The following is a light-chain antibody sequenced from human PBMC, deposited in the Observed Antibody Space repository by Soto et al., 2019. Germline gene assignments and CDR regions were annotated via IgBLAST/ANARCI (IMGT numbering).Light chain of an antibody. V-gene: IGLV2-14*01. J-gene: IGLJ2*01. CDR2: DVS. CDR1: SSDVGSYHY. Sequence: QSALTQPASVSGSPGQSITISCTGTSSDVGSYHYVSWYQQHPGKAPKLMIYDVSNRPSGVSNRFSGSKSGNTASLTISGLQAEDEADYYCSAYTSSSLVVFGGGTKLTVL. CDR3: SAYTSSSLVV.